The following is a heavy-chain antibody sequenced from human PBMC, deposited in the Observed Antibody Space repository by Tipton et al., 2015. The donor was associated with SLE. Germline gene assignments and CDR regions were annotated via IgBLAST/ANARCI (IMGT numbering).Heavy chain of an antibody. CDR1: GGSISSHY. CDR2: VYYTGIT. D-gene: IGHD6-19*01. V-gene: IGHV4-59*11. Sequence: TLSLTCTVSGGSISSHYWSWIRQPPGKGLEWIGYVYYTGITNYKSSLKSRVTISVDTSKNQFSLKLTSVTAADTAVYYCAREQWLVLWGYFDYWGQGSLVTVSS. J-gene: IGHJ4*02. CDR3: AREQWLVLWGYFDY.